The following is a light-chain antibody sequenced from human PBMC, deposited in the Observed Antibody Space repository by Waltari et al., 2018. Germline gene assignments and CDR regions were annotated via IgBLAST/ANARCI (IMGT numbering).Light chain of an antibody. CDR1: TNDVGGYNF. CDR2: EVT. Sequence: QSALTQPASVSGSPGQSITIFCTGTTNDVGGYNFFSWYQHHPGKAPKLIIYEVTQRPSGVSTRFSGSKSGNTASLTISGLQAEDEADYYCHSYTGSRTYVFGTGTKVTVL. CDR3: HSYTGSRTYV. J-gene: IGLJ1*01. V-gene: IGLV2-14*01.